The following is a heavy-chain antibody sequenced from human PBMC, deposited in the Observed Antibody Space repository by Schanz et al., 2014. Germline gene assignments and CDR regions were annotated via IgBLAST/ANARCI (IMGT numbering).Heavy chain of an antibody. D-gene: IGHD2-8*02. J-gene: IGHJ6*02. V-gene: IGHV4-34*02. CDR2: INQSGTT. Sequence: QVQLQQWGAGLLKPSETLSLTCAVYGVSFSSNYWSWIRQPPGKGLEWIGEINQSGTTNYNPSLKSRVTMSVDTAKNQISLKLRSRTAADTAVYYCARDSLRGATGGYGMDVWGQGTTVTVSS. CDR3: ARDSLRGATGGYGMDV. CDR1: GVSFSSNY.